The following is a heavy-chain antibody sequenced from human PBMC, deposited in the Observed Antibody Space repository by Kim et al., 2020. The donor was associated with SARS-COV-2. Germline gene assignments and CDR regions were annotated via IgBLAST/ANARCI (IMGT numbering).Heavy chain of an antibody. D-gene: IGHD3-10*02. CDR3: AHKTPMFHPGFDY. J-gene: IGHJ4*02. Sequence: YSQSLKSRLNITKDTSNTQVLLTMTNMDPVDTATYYCAHKTPMFHPGFDYWGQGTLVTVSS. V-gene: IGHV2-5*01.